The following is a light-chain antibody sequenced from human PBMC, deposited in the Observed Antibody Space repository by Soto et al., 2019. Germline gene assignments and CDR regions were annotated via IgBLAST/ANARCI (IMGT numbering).Light chain of an antibody. CDR3: TSYTTSGSYV. CDR1: SSDIGAYNF. CDR2: DVS. Sequence: QAASVSGSPGQSITISCTGTSSDIGAYNFVSWYQQHPGKAPKLMIYDVSNRPSGVSDRFSGFKSGDTASLTISGLQAEDEADYYCTSYTTSGSYVFGTGTKLTVL. J-gene: IGLJ1*01. V-gene: IGLV2-14*01.